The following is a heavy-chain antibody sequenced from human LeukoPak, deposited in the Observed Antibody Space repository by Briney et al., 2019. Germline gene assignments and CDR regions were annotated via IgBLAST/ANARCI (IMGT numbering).Heavy chain of an antibody. V-gene: IGHV3-7*01. CDR3: ARDITESVWGSYRYSVGYFDY. CDR1: GFTFSSYW. Sequence: PGGSLRLSCAASGFTFSSYWMSWVRQAPGKGLEWVANIKQDGSEKYYVDSVKGRFTISRDNAKNSLYLQMNSLRAEDTAVYYCARDITESVWGSYRYSVGYFDYWGQGTLVTVPS. D-gene: IGHD3-16*02. J-gene: IGHJ4*02. CDR2: IKQDGSEK.